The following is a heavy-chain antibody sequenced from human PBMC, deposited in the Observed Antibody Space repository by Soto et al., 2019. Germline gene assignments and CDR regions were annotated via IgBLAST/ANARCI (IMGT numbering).Heavy chain of an antibody. CDR3: ARDRETILGVVNFDY. D-gene: IGHD3-3*01. CDR1: GFTFSDFG. V-gene: IGHV3-33*01. Sequence: VGSLRLSCAASGFTFSDFGIHWVRQAPGKGLEWVAVIWYDGSNKYYADSVKGRFTISRDNSKNTLYLQMNSLRAEDTAVYYCARDRETILGVVNFDYWGQGTLVTVSS. CDR2: IWYDGSNK. J-gene: IGHJ4*02.